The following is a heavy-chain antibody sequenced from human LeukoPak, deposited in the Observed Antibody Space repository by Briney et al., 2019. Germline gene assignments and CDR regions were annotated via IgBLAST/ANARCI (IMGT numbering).Heavy chain of an antibody. V-gene: IGHV3-7*01. CDR3: ARAMT. Sequence: GGSLRLSCAASGFTFSSYSMNWVRQAPGKGLEWVANIKPDGSDKAYVDSVKGRFTISRDNTKNSLYLQMSSLRAEDTAVYYCARAMTWGQGTLVSVSS. CDR1: GFTFSSYS. J-gene: IGHJ5*02. CDR2: IKPDGSDK.